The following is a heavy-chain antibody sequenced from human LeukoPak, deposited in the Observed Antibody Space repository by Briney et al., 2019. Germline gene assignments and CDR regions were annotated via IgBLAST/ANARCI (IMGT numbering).Heavy chain of an antibody. V-gene: IGHV3-23*01. D-gene: IGHD3-16*01. Sequence: PGGSLRLSCAASGFTFSSYAMSWVRQAPGEGLKWVSVISGSGGSTYYADSVKGRFTISRDNSKNTLYLQMNSLRAEDTAVYYCAKESYGMSSGWGSYDSMRFFDYWGQGTLVTVSS. J-gene: IGHJ4*02. CDR3: AKESYGMSSGWGSYDSMRFFDY. CDR2: ISGSGGST. CDR1: GFTFSSYA.